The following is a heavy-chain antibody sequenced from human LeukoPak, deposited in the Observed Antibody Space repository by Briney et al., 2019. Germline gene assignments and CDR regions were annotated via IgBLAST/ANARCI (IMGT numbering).Heavy chain of an antibody. Sequence: GGSLRVSRAASGFTFSSYAMMWVCQAPGKGLEWVSTVSGSVGGTYYADSVKGRFTISRDNLKNTLYLLMNSQRAEDTAVYYCAKGAAAGLVDWFDPWGQGTLVAVSS. CDR3: AKGAAAGLVDWFDP. CDR1: GFTFSSYA. V-gene: IGHV3-23*01. J-gene: IGHJ5*02. CDR2: VSGSVGGT. D-gene: IGHD6-13*01.